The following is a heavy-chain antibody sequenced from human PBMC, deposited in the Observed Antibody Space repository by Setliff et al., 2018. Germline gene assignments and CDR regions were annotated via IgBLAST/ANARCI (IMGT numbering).Heavy chain of an antibody. V-gene: IGHV4-59*08. CDR2: IYYSGNT. CDR1: GGSIRNYY. D-gene: IGHD4-4*01. J-gene: IGHJ4*02. CDR3: VRVLYDYSFES. Sequence: SETLSLTCTVAGGSIRNYYWSWIRQPPGKGLEWIGYIYYSGNTNYNPSLKSRVTISIDTSSKHFSLIRTSVTAADTAVYYCVRVLYDYSFESWGQGTLVTVSS.